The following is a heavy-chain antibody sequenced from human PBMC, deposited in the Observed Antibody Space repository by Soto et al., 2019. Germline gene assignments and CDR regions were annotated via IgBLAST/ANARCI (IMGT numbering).Heavy chain of an antibody. CDR2: MYHSGTF. CDR1: GGSIGGVGYS. Sequence: SETLSLTCAVSGGSIGGVGYSWSWIRQPPGGGLEWIGYMYHSGTFLKSPSLKTRLTMSLDMSKNQFSLTLNSMTAADTAVYYCARAQFYSGSGNYNNLMFDAWGQGIQVTVS. J-gene: IGHJ5*02. CDR3: ARAQFYSGSGNYNNLMFDA. D-gene: IGHD3-10*01. V-gene: IGHV4-30-2*01.